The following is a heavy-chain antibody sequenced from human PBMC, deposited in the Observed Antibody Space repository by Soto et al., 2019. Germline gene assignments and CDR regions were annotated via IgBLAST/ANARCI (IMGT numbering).Heavy chain of an antibody. CDR1: GYTLTSYG. J-gene: IGHJ5*02. CDR3: ARVGVRYCSGGSCYSAWFDP. D-gene: IGHD2-15*01. V-gene: IGHV1-18*01. Sequence: QVQLVQSGAEVKKPGASVKVSCKASGYTLTSYGISWVRQAPGQGLEWMGWISAYNGNTNYAQKLQGRVTMTTDTSTSTAYMELRSLRSDDTAVYYCARVGVRYCSGGSCYSAWFDPWGQGTLVTVSS. CDR2: ISAYNGNT.